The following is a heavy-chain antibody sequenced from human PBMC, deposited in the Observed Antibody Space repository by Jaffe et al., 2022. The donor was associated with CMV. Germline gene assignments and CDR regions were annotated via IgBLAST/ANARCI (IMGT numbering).Heavy chain of an antibody. CDR2: IYPDDSDA. V-gene: IGHV5-51*01. CDR1: GYSFSSYW. CDR3: VRSKSWFDS. Sequence: EVQLEQSGAEVKKSGESLKISCKASGYSFSSYWIGWVRQMPGKGLEWMAIIYPDDSDARYSPSFQGHVTISADKSINTVYLQWSTLKVSDTAIYYCVRSKSWFDSWGQGTLVTVSS. J-gene: IGHJ5*01.